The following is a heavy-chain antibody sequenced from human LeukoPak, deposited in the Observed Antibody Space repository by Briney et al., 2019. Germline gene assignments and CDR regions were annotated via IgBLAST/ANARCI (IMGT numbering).Heavy chain of an antibody. V-gene: IGHV4-59*01. CDR3: TRGAGWLIDY. Sequence: PSETLSLTCTVSDDSISDYYRGWIRQPPGKGLEWIGYFYNSGRSTYNPSLKSRVTISADTSKNHFSLKLNSVTTADTAVYYCTRGAGWLIDYWGQGILVTVSS. CDR1: DDSISDYY. J-gene: IGHJ4*02. D-gene: IGHD3-16*01. CDR2: FYNSGRS.